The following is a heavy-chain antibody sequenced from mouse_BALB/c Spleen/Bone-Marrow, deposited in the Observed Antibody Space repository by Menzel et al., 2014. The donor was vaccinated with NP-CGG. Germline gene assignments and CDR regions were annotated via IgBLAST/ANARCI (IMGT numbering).Heavy chain of an antibody. J-gene: IGHJ2*01. CDR1: GFTFSDYG. D-gene: IGHD1-1*01. CDR3: ARALAYGSSFDY. CDR2: ISNLAYSI. V-gene: IGHV5-15*02. Sequence: EVQGVESGGGLVQPGGSRKLSCAASGFTFSDYGMAWVRQAPGKGPEWVAFISNLAYSIYYTDSVTGRFTTSRENAKNTLYLEMSSLRSEDTAMYYCARALAYGSSFDYWGQGTTLTVSS.